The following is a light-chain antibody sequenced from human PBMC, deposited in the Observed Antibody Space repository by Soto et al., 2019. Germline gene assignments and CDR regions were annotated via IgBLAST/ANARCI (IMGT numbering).Light chain of an antibody. Sequence: QSALTQPPSASGSPGQSVTISCTGTSSDVGAYNYVSWYQQHPGKAPKLMIYDVTKRPSGVPDRFSGSKSGNTASLTVSGLQAEDEAAYYCISYAGSSTWVFGGGTKLTVL. CDR1: SSDVGAYNY. V-gene: IGLV2-8*01. CDR2: DVT. J-gene: IGLJ3*02. CDR3: ISYAGSSTWV.